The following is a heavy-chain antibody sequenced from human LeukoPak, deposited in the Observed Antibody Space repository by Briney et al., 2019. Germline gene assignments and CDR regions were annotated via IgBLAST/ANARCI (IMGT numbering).Heavy chain of an antibody. V-gene: IGHV3-64*01. Sequence: GGSLRLSCAASGFTFSSYAMHWVRQAPGKGLEYVSAISSNGGSTYYANSVKGRFTISRDNFKNTLYLQMGSLRAEDMAVYYCARVRSLTYYYDSSGSDAFDIWGQGTMVTVSS. CDR3: ARVRSLTYYYDSSGSDAFDI. CDR1: GFTFSSYA. CDR2: ISSNGGST. J-gene: IGHJ3*02. D-gene: IGHD3-22*01.